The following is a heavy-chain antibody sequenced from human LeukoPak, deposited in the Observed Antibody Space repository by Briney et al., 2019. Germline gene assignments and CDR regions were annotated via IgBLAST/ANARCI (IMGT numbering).Heavy chain of an antibody. D-gene: IGHD3-10*01. V-gene: IGHV1-69*04. Sequence: ASVKVSCKASGGTFSSYAISWVRQAPGQGLECMGRIIPILGIANYAQKFQGRVTITADKSTSTAYMELSSLRSEDTAVYYCARHVKTVRGVIIKRYYFDYWGQGTLVTVSS. CDR3: ARHVKTVRGVIIKRYYFDY. CDR2: IIPILGIA. J-gene: IGHJ4*02. CDR1: GGTFSSYA.